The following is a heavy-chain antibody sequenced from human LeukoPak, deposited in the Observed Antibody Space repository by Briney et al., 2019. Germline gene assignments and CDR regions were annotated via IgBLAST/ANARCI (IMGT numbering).Heavy chain of an antibody. V-gene: IGHV4-38-2*01. Sequence: SETLSLTWAVSDYSISSGHYWGWIRQAPGKGLEWIGSIYHSGSTYYNPSLKSRVTISVDTSKNQFSLKLSSVTAADTAVYYCARAISVGYNDYYYYYMDVWGKGTTVTVSS. CDR2: IYHSGST. CDR1: DYSISSGHY. CDR3: ARAISVGYNDYYYYYMDV. D-gene: IGHD5-24*01. J-gene: IGHJ6*03.